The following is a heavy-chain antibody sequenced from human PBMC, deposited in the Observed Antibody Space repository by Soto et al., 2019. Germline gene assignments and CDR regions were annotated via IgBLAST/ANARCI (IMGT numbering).Heavy chain of an antibody. CDR1: GFAVTVLG. D-gene: IGHD3-10*01. V-gene: IGHV3-30*18. J-gene: IGHJ3*01. CDR3: VNVWDPGEYYYLSGV. Sequence: LSKTACGFAVTVLGIHWLRQAPGKRLEWVATMSYDGSKKYYIDSVRGRFSISRDDSKRTLYLPMNSLSAEDTAGYSCVNVWDPGEYYYLSGVRAQGT. CDR2: MSYDGSKK.